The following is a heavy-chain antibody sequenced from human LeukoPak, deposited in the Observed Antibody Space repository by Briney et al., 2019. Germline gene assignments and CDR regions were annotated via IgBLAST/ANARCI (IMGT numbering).Heavy chain of an antibody. V-gene: IGHV4-39*07. J-gene: IGHJ4*02. CDR2: IYYSGST. CDR1: GGSISSSSYY. Sequence: PSETLSLTCTVSGGSISSSSYYWGWIRQPPGKGLEWIGSIYYSGSTYYNPSLKSRVTISVDTSKNQFSLKLSSVTAADTAVYYCAKEFYYYASGNYQSLDYWGQGILVTVSS. D-gene: IGHD3-10*01. CDR3: AKEFYYYASGNYQSLDY.